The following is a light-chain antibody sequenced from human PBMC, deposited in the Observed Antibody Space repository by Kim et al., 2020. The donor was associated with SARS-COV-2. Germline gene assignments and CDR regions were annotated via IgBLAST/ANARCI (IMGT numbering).Light chain of an antibody. V-gene: IGKV1-39*01. J-gene: IGKJ2*02. CDR2: AAS. CDR1: QSISSY. Sequence: ASVGDRVTITCRASQSISSYLNWYQQKPGKAPKLLIYAASSLQSGVPSRFSGSGSGTDFTLTISSLQPEDFATYYCQQSYSTLCSTFGQGTKLEI. CDR3: QQSYSTLCST.